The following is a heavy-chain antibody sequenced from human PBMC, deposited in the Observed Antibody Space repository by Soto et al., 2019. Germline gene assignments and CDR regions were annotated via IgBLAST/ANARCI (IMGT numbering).Heavy chain of an antibody. CDR3: ARPGVRRFCSSTSCSSGMDV. V-gene: IGHV5-51*01. D-gene: IGHD2-2*01. CDR2: IYPGDSDT. Sequence: PGESLKISCKGSGYSFTSYWIGWVRQMPGKGLEWMGIIYPGDSDTRYSPSFQGQVTISADKSNSTAYLQWSSLKASDTAMYYCARPGVRRFCSSTSCSSGMDVSGQGTTVTVSS. CDR1: GYSFTSYW. J-gene: IGHJ6*02.